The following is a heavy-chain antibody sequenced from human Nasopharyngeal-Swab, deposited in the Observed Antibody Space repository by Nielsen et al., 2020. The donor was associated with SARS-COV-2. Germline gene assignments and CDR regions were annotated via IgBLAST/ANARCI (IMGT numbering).Heavy chain of an antibody. V-gene: IGHV3-9*01. CDR1: GFTFDDYA. J-gene: IGHJ4*02. D-gene: IGHD6-13*01. Sequence: SLKISCAASGFTFDDYAMHWVRQAPGKGLEWVSGISWNSGSIGYADSVKGRFTISGDNAKNSLYLQMNSLRAEDTALYYCAKVDSSSWYEGDYFDYWGQGTLVTVSS. CDR3: AKVDSSSWYEGDYFDY. CDR2: ISWNSGSI.